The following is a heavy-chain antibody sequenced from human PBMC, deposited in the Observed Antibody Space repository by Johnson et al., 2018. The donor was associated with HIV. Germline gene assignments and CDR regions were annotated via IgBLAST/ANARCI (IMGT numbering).Heavy chain of an antibody. CDR3: AKDRGSPGIPAAFDI. CDR2: ISRSGTTI. Sequence: QVQLVESGGDLVQPGGSLRLSCAASGFTFNDHYMSWIRQAPGKGLAWVSYISRSGTTIYYAYSVQGRFTISRDNAKNATYLQMNSLRLEDTAVYYCAKDRGSPGIPAAFDIWGQGTMVTVSS. J-gene: IGHJ3*02. V-gene: IGHV3-11*04. CDR1: GFTFNDHY. D-gene: IGHD1-26*01.